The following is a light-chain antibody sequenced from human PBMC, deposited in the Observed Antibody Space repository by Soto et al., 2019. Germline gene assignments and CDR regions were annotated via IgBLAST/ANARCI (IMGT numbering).Light chain of an antibody. V-gene: IGKV1-5*01. CDR3: QQYNSYSWT. J-gene: IGKJ1*01. CDR2: DAS. Sequence: DIQMTQSPSTLSASVGDRVTITCRASQSISSWLAWYQQKPGKAPKLLIYDASGLESGVPSRFSGSGSGTEFTLTISSLQPDDFATYYCQQYNSYSWTFGQGTKVVIK. CDR1: QSISSW.